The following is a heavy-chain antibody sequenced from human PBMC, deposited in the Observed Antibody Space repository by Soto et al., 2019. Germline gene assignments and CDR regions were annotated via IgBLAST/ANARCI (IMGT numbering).Heavy chain of an antibody. D-gene: IGHD6-13*01. CDR1: GFTCSRYG. V-gene: IGHV3-33*01. CDR3: ARDRSSSSWSYYYYYGMDV. J-gene: IGHJ6*02. Sequence: PGSALRVSCAEPGFTCSRYGMHWVRQAPGKGLEWVAVIWYDGSNKYYADSVKGRFTISRDNSKNTLYLQMNSLRAEDTAVYYCARDRSSSSWSYYYYYGMDVWGQGTTVTVSS. CDR2: IWYDGSNK.